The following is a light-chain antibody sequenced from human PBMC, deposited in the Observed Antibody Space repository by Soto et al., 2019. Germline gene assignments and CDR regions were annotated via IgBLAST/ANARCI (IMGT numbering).Light chain of an antibody. CDR2: GTS. V-gene: IGKV3-20*01. CDR1: QSVTSTY. CDR3: QQYATSPFT. J-gene: IGKJ2*01. Sequence: EIVLTQSPGTLSLSPGERATLSCRASQSVTSTYLAWYQQIPGQAPRLLVCGTSTRATSIPDRFSGSGSGTDFTLTISRLYPEDFVVYYWQQYATSPFTFGQGTKLEIK.